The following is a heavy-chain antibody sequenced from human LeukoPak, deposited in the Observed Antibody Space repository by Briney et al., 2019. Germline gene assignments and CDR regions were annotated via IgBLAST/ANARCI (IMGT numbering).Heavy chain of an antibody. CDR2: ISSSTSYI. Sequence: GGSLRLSCAASGFTFSSYSMSWVRQAPGTGLEWVSSISSSTSYIYYADSVKGRFTISRDNAKNSLYLQMNSLRAEDTAVYYCARISVVTTFRSPKYYFDYWGQGTLVTVSS. CDR3: ARISVVTTFRSPKYYFDY. D-gene: IGHD2/OR15-2a*01. V-gene: IGHV3-21*01. CDR1: GFTFSSYS. J-gene: IGHJ4*02.